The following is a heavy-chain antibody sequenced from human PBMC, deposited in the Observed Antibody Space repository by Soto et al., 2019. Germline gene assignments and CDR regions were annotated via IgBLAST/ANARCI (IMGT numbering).Heavy chain of an antibody. D-gene: IGHD1-7*01. J-gene: IGHJ4*02. CDR2: IYYSGST. V-gene: IGHV4-61*01. CDR1: AGCVSSGRDY. CDR3: ARWDWNYYFDH. Sequence: XGSLSLTCTVSAGCVSSGRDYGSWIRQPPGKGLEWIGNIYYSGSTNYNPSLNSRVTISVETSKNQFSLQLRSVTAADTAMYYCARWDWNYYFDHCGQGIWVTVYS.